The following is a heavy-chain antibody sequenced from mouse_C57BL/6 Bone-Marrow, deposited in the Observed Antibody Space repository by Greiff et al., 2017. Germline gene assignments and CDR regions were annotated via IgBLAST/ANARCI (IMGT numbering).Heavy chain of an antibody. CDR3: ARRGLFWYFDV. D-gene: IGHD6-5*01. Sequence: VQGVESGPGLVQPSQSLSITCTVSGFSLTSYGVHWVRQSPGKGLEWMGVIWSGGSTDYNAAFISRLSISKDTSKSQVFFKMNMLQADDAAIYYCARRGLFWYFDVWGTGTTVTVSS. J-gene: IGHJ1*03. CDR1: GFSLTSYG. CDR2: IWSGGST. V-gene: IGHV2-2*01.